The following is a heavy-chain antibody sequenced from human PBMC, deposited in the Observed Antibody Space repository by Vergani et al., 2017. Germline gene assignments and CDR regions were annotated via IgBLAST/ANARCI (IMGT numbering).Heavy chain of an antibody. CDR3: ARRAYCGGDCYGGAFDI. J-gene: IGHJ3*02. CDR2: IYYSGST. D-gene: IGHD2-21*01. CDR1: GGSVSSGSYY. V-gene: IGHV4-61*10. Sequence: QVQLQESGPGLVKPSETLSLTCTVSGGSVSSGSYYWSWIRQPAGKGLEWIGYIYYSGSTNYNPSLKSRVTISVDTSKNQFSLKLSSVTAADTAVYYCARRAYCGGDCYGGAFDIWGQGTMVTVSS.